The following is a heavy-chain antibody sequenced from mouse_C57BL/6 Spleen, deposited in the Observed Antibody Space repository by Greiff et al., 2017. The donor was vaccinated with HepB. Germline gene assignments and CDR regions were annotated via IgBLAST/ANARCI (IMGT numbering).Heavy chain of an antibody. CDR1: GYTFTDYY. Sequence: DVKLQESGPVLVKPGASVKMSCKASGYTFTDYYMNWVKQSHGKSLEWIGVINPYNGGTSYNQKFKGKATLTVDKSSSTAYMELNSLTSEDSAVYYCASSNWDVGFAYWGQGTLVTVSA. CDR3: ASSNWDVGFAY. D-gene: IGHD4-1*01. CDR2: INPYNGGT. J-gene: IGHJ3*01. V-gene: IGHV1-19*01.